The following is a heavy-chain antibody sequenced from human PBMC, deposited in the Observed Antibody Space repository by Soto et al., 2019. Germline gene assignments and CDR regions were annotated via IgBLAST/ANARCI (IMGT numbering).Heavy chain of an antibody. D-gene: IGHD6-13*01. V-gene: IGHV4-59*01. Sequence: QVQLQESGPGLVKPSETLSLTCTVSGGSISSYYWSWIRQPPGKGLEWIGYIYYSGSTNYNPSLKSRVTISVDTSKNQFSLKLSSVTAADTAVYYCARESYRVAAAGTEGGRPFDPWGQGTLVTVSS. CDR2: IYYSGST. J-gene: IGHJ5*02. CDR1: GGSISSYY. CDR3: ARESYRVAAAGTEGGRPFDP.